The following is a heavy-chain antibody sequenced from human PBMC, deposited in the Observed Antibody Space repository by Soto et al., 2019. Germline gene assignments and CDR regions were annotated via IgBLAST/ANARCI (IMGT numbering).Heavy chain of an antibody. D-gene: IGHD2-21*02. Sequence: QVQLVQSGAEEKKPGASVKVSCKASGYTFTSYAMHWVRPAPGQRLEWMGWINADNGNTKYSQKFQGRVTITRDTAASTVYMELSSLRAADTAVYFCARAWVVVTATDYWGQGTLVTVSS. CDR3: ARAWVVVTATDY. CDR2: INADNGNT. V-gene: IGHV1-3*05. CDR1: GYTFTSYA. J-gene: IGHJ4*02.